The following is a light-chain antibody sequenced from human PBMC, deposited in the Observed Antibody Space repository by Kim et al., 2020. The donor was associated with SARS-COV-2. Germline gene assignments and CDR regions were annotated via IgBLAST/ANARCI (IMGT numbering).Light chain of an antibody. V-gene: IGLV3-19*01. Sequence: FPSWYQLKPGQAPLLVIYGKNNRPSGIPDRFSGSTSGNTSSLTITGAQAEDEADYYCNSRDSTGKHQGKFGGGTQLTVL. CDR1: F. CDR2: GKN. CDR3: NSRDSTGKHQGK. J-gene: IGLJ2*01.